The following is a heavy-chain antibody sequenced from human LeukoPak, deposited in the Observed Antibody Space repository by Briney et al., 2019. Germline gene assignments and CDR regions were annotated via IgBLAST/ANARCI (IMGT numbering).Heavy chain of an antibody. J-gene: IGHJ4*02. CDR2: IIVSGGST. D-gene: IGHD3-16*02. CDR1: GFTFSSNA. CDR3: SEGMITFGGVIDQPLHY. V-gene: IGHV3-23*01. Sequence: GGSLRLSCAASGFTFSSNAMSWVRPAPGKGLEWVSAIIVSGGSTYYADSVKGPFTISRDNIKTSLYLHMHSLRAEDTSVYYCSEGMITFGGVIDQPLHYWGQGTLVSVSS.